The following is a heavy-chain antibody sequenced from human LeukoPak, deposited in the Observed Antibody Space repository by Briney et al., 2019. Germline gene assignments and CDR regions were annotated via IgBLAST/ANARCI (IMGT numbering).Heavy chain of an antibody. CDR1: GFTFSSYA. D-gene: IGHD5-18*01. J-gene: IGHJ3*02. CDR2: ISGSGGST. V-gene: IGHV3-23*01. CDR3: AKGGYSYTDAFDI. Sequence: GGSLRLSCAASGFTFSSYAMSWVRQAPGKGLEWVSAISGSGGSTYYADSVKGRFTISRDNSKNTLYLQMNSLRGEDTAVYYCAKGGYSYTDAFDIWGQGTMVTVSS.